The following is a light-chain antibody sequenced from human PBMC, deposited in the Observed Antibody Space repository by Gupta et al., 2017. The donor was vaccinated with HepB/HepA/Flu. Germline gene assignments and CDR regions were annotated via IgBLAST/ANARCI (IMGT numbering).Light chain of an antibody. V-gene: IGKV1-5*03. CDR2: KAS. Sequence: DIQMTQSPSTLSASVGDRVTITCRASQSINSYLAWYQQKPGKAPKVLIYKASSLESGVPSRFSGSGFETEFTLTISSLQPDDFATYYCQQYNSYASGTFGQGTKVEIK. J-gene: IGKJ1*01. CDR3: QQYNSYASGT. CDR1: QSINSY.